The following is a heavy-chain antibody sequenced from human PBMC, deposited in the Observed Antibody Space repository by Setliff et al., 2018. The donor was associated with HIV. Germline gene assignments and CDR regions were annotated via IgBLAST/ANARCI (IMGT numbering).Heavy chain of an antibody. Sequence: NPSETLSLTCTVSGDSISSSNYYWAWIRQSPGKGLEWIGSIYYSGSTYYNPSLKSRVTISVDTSKNQLSLKLSSVTAADAAVYYCAGEYCDILTGYYNRRSYYFDYWGQGTQVTVSS. J-gene: IGHJ4*02. CDR1: GDSISSSNYY. V-gene: IGHV4-39*02. CDR3: AGEYCDILTGYYNRRSYYFDY. D-gene: IGHD3-9*01. CDR2: IYYSGST.